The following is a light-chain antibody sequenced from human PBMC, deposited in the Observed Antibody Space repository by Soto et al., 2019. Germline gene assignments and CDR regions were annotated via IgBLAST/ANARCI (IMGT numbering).Light chain of an antibody. Sequence: QSALTQPASVSGSPGQSITISCTGTSSDVGGYDYVSWYQQHPGKAPRLMIYDVNNRPSGVSNRFSGSKSGNTASLTISGLQAEDEADYYCSSYTSSSLLVVFCGGTKLTVL. J-gene: IGLJ2*01. CDR2: DVN. CDR3: SSYTSSSLLVV. V-gene: IGLV2-14*03. CDR1: SSDVGGYDY.